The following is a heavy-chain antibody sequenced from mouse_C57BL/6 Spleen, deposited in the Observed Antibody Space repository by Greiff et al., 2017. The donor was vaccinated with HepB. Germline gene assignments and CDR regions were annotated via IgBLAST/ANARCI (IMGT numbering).Heavy chain of an antibody. CDR1: GYTFTDYY. J-gene: IGHJ1*03. Sequence: VQLQQSGPVLVKPGASVKMSCKASGYTFTDYYMNWVKQSHGKSLEWIGVINPYNGGTSYNQKIKGKGTLTVDKSSSTAYMELNSLTSEDSAVYYCARGDYYGSSSYWYFDVWGTGTTVTVSS. CDR3: ARGDYYGSSSYWYFDV. D-gene: IGHD1-1*01. CDR2: INPYNGGT. V-gene: IGHV1-19*01.